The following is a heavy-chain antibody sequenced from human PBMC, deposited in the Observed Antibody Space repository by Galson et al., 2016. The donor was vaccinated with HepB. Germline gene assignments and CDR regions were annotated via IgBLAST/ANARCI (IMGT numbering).Heavy chain of an antibody. D-gene: IGHD2-15*01. Sequence: QSGAEVKKPGESLRISCKGSGYIFTNYWIGWVRQMPGKGLEWMGIIYPGDSDPRYSPSFQGQITISADLSITTAYLQWNSLKASDTATYYCARSACSGGACYSFWYFDIWGRGTPVTVSS. CDR2: IYPGDSDP. J-gene: IGHJ2*01. V-gene: IGHV5-51*01. CDR3: ARSACSGGACYSFWYFDI. CDR1: GYIFTNYW.